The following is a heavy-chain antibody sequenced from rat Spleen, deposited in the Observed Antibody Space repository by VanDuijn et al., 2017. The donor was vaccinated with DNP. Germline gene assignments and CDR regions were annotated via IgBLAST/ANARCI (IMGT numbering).Heavy chain of an antibody. J-gene: IGHJ4*01. CDR3: ARSVRATSYYAMDA. Sequence: EVQLQESGPGLVKPSQSLSLTCSVTGYSITSNYWGWIRKFPGNKMEWIGHISYSGSTGYNPSLKSRISITRDTSKNQYFLQLHSVTTEDTATYYCARSVRATSYYAMDAWGQGTSVTVSS. V-gene: IGHV3-1*01. CDR2: ISYSGST. CDR1: GYSITSNY. D-gene: IGHD1-3*01.